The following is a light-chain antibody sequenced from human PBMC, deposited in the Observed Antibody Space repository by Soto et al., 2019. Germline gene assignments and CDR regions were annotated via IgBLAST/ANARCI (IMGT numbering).Light chain of an antibody. CDR1: QSVSSSY. CDR3: QQYGTSQEYT. CDR2: GAS. V-gene: IGKV3-20*01. Sequence: IVFTQSPGTLSLSPGERATLSCRASQSVSSSYLAWYQQKPGQAPRLLIYGASSRATGIPDRFSGSGSGTDFTLTISRLEPGDFAVYYCQQYGTSQEYTFGQGTKVDIK. J-gene: IGKJ2*01.